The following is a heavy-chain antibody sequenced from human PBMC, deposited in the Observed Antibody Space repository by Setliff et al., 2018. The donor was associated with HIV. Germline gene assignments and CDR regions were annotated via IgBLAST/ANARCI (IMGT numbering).Heavy chain of an antibody. J-gene: IGHJ6*03. D-gene: IGHD1-7*01. CDR1: GGTFRTYG. Sequence: SVKVSCKASGGTFRTYGVSWVRLAPGQGLEWMGGIVPVLNRADYAQRFHGRVTITADESTNTVYMELRSLTPEDTAIYYCARKAGTTLHYHYYYMDVWGKGTTVSVSS. CDR3: ARKAGTTLHYHYYYMDV. CDR2: IVPVLNRA. V-gene: IGHV1-69*10.